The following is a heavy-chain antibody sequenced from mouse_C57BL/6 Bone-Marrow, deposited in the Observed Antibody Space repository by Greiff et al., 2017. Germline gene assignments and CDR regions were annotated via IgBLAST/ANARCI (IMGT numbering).Heavy chain of an antibody. CDR2: INPSTGYT. J-gene: IGHJ2*01. CDR3: ARRDYDYFDY. V-gene: IGHV1-7*01. Sequence: VKLMESGAELAKPGASVKMSCKASGYTFTSYWMHWVKQRPGQGLEWIGYINPSTGYTEYNQKFKDKATLTADKSSSTAYMHLSSLTSEDAAVYYCARRDYDYFDYWGQGTTLTVSS. D-gene: IGHD2-4*01. CDR1: GYTFTSYW.